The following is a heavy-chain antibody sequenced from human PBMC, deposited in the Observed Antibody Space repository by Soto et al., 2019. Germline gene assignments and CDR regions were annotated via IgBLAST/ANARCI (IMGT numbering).Heavy chain of an antibody. CDR1: GGSISSYY. Sequence: PSETLSLTCTVSGGSISSYYWSWIRQPPGKGLEWIGYIYYSGSTNYNPSLKSRVTISVDTSKNQFSLKLSSVTAADTAVYYCARARVVKQLVKTYFDYWGQGTLVTVSS. J-gene: IGHJ4*02. CDR3: ARARVVKQLVKTYFDY. V-gene: IGHV4-59*01. CDR2: IYYSGST. D-gene: IGHD6-6*01.